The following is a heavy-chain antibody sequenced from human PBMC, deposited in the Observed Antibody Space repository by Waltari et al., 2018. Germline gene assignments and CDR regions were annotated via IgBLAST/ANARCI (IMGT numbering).Heavy chain of an antibody. Sequence: QVQLQQWGAGLLKPSETLSLTCAVYGGSFSGYYWSWIRQPPGKGLEWIGEINHSGSTNSNPSLESRVTISVDTSKNQFSLKLSSVTAADTAVDYCARARTRYCSGGSCYSGWFDPWGQGTLVTVSS. V-gene: IGHV4-34*01. CDR1: GGSFSGYY. CDR3: ARARTRYCSGGSCYSGWFDP. J-gene: IGHJ5*02. CDR2: INHSGST. D-gene: IGHD2-15*01.